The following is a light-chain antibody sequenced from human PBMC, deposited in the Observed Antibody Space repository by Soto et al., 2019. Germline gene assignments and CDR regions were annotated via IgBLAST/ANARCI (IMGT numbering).Light chain of an antibody. J-gene: IGLJ1*01. Sequence: QSVLTQPASVSGSLGQSITISCTGTTSDVGGYNYVSWYQQHPGKAPILMIYEVTNRPSGVSNRFSGSKSGTSASLAISGLQSEDEADYYCATWDDSLNVYVLGTGTKVTDL. CDR2: EVT. V-gene: IGLV2-14*01. CDR1: TSDVGGYNY. CDR3: ATWDDSLNVYV.